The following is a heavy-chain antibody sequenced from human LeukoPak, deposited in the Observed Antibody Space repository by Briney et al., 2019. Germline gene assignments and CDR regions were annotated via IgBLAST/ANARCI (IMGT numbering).Heavy chain of an antibody. V-gene: IGHV3-21*01. CDR1: GFTFSSYS. Sequence: PGGSLRLSCAASGFTFSSYSMNWVRQAPGKGLEWVSSISSSSSYIHYADSVKGRFTISRDNAKNSLYLQMNSLRAEDTAVYYCASHYYDSSGYSVDGMDVWGQGTTVTVSS. J-gene: IGHJ6*02. D-gene: IGHD3-22*01. CDR3: ASHYYDSSGYSVDGMDV. CDR2: ISSSSSYI.